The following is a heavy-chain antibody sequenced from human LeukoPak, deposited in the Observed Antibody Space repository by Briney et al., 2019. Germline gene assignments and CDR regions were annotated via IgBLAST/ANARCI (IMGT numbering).Heavy chain of an antibody. CDR3: ARDSYEVGATFDY. CDR2: INIDGTTT. Sequence: GGSLRLSCAASGFTFTRYWMHWVRQVPGKGLMWVSRINIDGTTTNYADSVKGRFTVSRDNAKNTLYLQVNSLRVEDTAVYYCARDSYEVGATFDYWGQGTLVTVSS. CDR1: GFTFTRYW. J-gene: IGHJ4*02. D-gene: IGHD1-26*01. V-gene: IGHV3-74*01.